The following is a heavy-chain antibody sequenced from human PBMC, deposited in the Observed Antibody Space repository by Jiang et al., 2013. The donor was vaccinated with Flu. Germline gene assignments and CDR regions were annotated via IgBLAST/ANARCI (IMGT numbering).Heavy chain of an antibody. CDR3: ARVYEYSSSSGAFDI. CDR2: ISSGTNYT. D-gene: IGHD6-6*01. J-gene: IGHJ3*02. V-gene: IGHV3-11*06. Sequence: QLLESGGGLVKPGGSLRLSCAASGFAFSDYYMSWIRQAPGKGLEWLSYISSGTNYTNYADSVKGRFTISRDDSKNSLYLQMNSLRVEDTAVYYCARVYEYSSSSGAFDIWGPGTMVTVSS. CDR1: GFAFSDYY.